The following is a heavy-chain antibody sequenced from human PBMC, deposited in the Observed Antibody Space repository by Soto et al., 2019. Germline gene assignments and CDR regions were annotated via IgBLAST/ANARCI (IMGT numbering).Heavy chain of an antibody. Sequence: EVQLVESGGGLVQPGGSLRLSCAASGFTFSTYWMHWVRQPPGKGLVWVSRIKNDGSNTAYADSVKGRFTISRDNAKSTLYLQMNSLRAEETAVYYCARDPLIGTTDCGLDVWGQGTTVSVSS. CDR1: GFTFSTYW. CDR3: ARDPLIGTTDCGLDV. V-gene: IGHV3-74*01. D-gene: IGHD1-7*01. J-gene: IGHJ6*02. CDR2: IKNDGSNT.